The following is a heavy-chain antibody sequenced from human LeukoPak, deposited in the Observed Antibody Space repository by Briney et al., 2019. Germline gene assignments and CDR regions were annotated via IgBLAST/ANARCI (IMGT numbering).Heavy chain of an antibody. CDR3: VREGEYFDSLTGYSKYYGMDV. D-gene: IGHD3-9*01. V-gene: IGHV3-23*01. CDR1: GVTFSSFA. J-gene: IGHJ6*02. Sequence: GGSLRLSCAASGVTFSSFAMSWVRQAPGKGLEWVSAISGSGGSTYYADSVRGRFTISRDNSKNTLYLQMNSLRAEDTAVYYCVREGEYFDSLTGYSKYYGMDVWGQGTTVTVSS. CDR2: ISGSGGST.